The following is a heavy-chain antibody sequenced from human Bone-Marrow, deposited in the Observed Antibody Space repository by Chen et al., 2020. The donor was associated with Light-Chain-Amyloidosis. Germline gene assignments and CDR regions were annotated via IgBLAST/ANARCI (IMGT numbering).Heavy chain of an antibody. V-gene: IGHV3-7*01. CDR2: IREDGNEK. CDR3: ARESAVAAPYYLDY. J-gene: IGHJ4*02. Sequence: EVRLVESGGGLVQPGGSLRLSCAASGFTFSRYFMSWVRQAPGKGLEWVANIREDGNEKYYVQSVKGRFTISRDNAKNAGYLQMHSLGAEDSAIYFCARESAVAAPYYLDYWGQGIRVTVSA. CDR1: GFTFSRYF. D-gene: IGHD2-2*01.